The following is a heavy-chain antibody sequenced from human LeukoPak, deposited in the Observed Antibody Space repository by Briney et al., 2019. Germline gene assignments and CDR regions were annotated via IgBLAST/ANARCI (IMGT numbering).Heavy chain of an antibody. D-gene: IGHD4-17*01. Sequence: KPSETLPLTCTVSGVSISRSGYFWGWLRQPPGKGLEWIGSIYYSGNTYYNPSLKSRVTISVDTSKNQFSLKLSSVTAADTAVYYCARSTTVTPDLDYWGQGTLVTVSS. J-gene: IGHJ4*02. V-gene: IGHV4-39*01. CDR3: ARSTTVTPDLDY. CDR1: GVSISRSGYF. CDR2: IYYSGNT.